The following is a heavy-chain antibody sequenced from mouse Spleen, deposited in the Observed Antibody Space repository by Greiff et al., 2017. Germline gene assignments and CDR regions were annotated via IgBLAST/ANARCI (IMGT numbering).Heavy chain of an antibody. CDR1: GYAFSSSW. Sequence: QVQLQQSGPELVKPGASVKISCKASGYAFSSSWMNWVKQRPGKGLEWIGRIYPGDGDTNYNGKFKGKATLTADKSSSTAYMQLSSLTSEDSAVYFCAPYGLYAMDYWGQGTSVTVSS. CDR3: APYGLYAMDY. V-gene: IGHV1-82*01. CDR2: IYPGDGDT. D-gene: IGHD2-10*02. J-gene: IGHJ4*01.